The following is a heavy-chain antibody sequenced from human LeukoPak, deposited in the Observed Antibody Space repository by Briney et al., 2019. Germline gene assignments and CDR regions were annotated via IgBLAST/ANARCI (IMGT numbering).Heavy chain of an antibody. CDR1: GGTFSSYA. V-gene: IGHV1-69*05. CDR2: IIPIFGTA. CDR3: ARLGLSGYSFSPYYMDV. J-gene: IGHJ6*03. D-gene: IGHD5-12*01. Sequence: SVKVSCKASGGTFSSYAISWVRQAPGQWLEWMGGIIPIFGTANYAQKFQGRVTITTDESTSTAYMELSSLRSEDTAVYYCARLGLSGYSFSPYYMDVWGKGTTVTVSS.